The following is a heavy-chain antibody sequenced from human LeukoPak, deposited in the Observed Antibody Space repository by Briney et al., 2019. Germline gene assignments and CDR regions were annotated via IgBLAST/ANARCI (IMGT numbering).Heavy chain of an antibody. CDR1: GYTFTGYY. V-gene: IGHV1-2*06. Sequence: GASVEVSCEASGYTFTGYYMHWVRQAPGQGLEWMGRINPNSGGTNYAQKFQGRVTMTRDTSISTAYMELSRLRSDDTAVYYRASLRGYYYGSGYGPQPFDHWGQGTLVTVSS. CDR3: ASLRGYYYGSGYGPQPFDH. J-gene: IGHJ4*02. CDR2: INPNSGGT. D-gene: IGHD3-10*01.